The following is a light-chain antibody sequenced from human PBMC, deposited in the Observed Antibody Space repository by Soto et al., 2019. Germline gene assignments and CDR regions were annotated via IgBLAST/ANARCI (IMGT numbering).Light chain of an antibody. Sequence: DIQMTQSPSSLSASVGDRVTITCRASQSISSYLNWYQQKPGKAPKLFIYAASSLHSGVPSRFSGSGSGTDFTLTISSLQPEDYASYYCQQSFSTPWTFGQGTKVEIK. V-gene: IGKV1-39*01. CDR3: QQSFSTPWT. CDR1: QSISSY. J-gene: IGKJ1*01. CDR2: AAS.